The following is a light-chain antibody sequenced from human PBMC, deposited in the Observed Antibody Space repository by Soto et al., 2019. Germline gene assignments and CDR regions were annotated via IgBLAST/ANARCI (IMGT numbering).Light chain of an antibody. J-gene: IGLJ1*01. CDR3: ATWDDRPNVFYV. Sequence: QSVLTQPPSASGTPGQRVTISCSGSSSNIGDNNVNWYQKLPGTASKLLIFANDQRPSGVPDRFSGSKSGTSASLVISGLQSEDEADYYCATWDDRPNVFYVFGTGTKVTVL. CDR2: AND. V-gene: IGLV1-44*01. CDR1: SSNIGDNN.